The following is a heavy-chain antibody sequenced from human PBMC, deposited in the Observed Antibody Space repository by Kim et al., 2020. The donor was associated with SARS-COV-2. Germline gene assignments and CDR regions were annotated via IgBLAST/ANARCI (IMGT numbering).Heavy chain of an antibody. D-gene: IGHD3-10*01. V-gene: IGHV7-4-1*02. CDR1: GYGFSSYA. J-gene: IGHJ3*01. Sequence: ASVKVSCKASGYGFSSYAMNWLRQAPGQGPEWMGWINTETGNPTYAQGFTGRYVFSLDPSVSSAYLQINDLKAEDTAVYYCAKDTLPYYYGSGNRDAFDFWGQGTMVTVSS. CDR3: AKDTLPYYYGSGNRDAFDF. CDR2: INTETGNP.